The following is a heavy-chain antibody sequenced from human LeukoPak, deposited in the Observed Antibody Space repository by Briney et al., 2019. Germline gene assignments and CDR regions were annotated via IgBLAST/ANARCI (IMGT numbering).Heavy chain of an antibody. J-gene: IGHJ6*02. CDR1: GFTFDDYA. V-gene: IGHV3-9*01. CDR3: AKDLTAPSYGMDV. CDR2: ISWNSGSI. Sequence: PGGSLRFSCAASGFTFDDYAMHWVRQAPGKGLEWVSGISWNSGSIGYADSVKGRFTISRDNAKNSLYLQMNSLRAEDTALYYCAKDLTAPSYGMDVWGQGTTVTVSS.